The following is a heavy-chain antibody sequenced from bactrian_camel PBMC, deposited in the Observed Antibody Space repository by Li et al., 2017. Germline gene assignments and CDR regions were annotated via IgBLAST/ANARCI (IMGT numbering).Heavy chain of an antibody. CDR3: ATRVPDPHYSDYRGGGFGY. CDR1: RHRYSNNC. Sequence: HVQLVESGGGSVQAGGSLRLSCSAARHRYSNNCMGWFRQPPGKAREGIATIFTGGGGATYYRDSVKGRFTISRDNAKNTVYLQMNSLKSEDTALYYCATRVPDPHYSDYRGGGFGYWGQGTQVTVS. J-gene: IGHJ6*01. D-gene: IGHD4*01. V-gene: IGHV3S54*01. CDR2: IFTGGGGAT.